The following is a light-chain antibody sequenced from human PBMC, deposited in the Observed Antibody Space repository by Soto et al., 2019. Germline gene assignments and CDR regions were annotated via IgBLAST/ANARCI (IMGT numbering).Light chain of an antibody. J-gene: IGLJ2*01. Sequence: HSALTQPASVSGSPGQSITISCTGTSSDVGGYNYVSWYQQHPGKAPKLMIYDVSNRPSGVSNRFSGSKSGNTASLTISGLQAEDEADYYCSSYTSSSTRGVFGGGTKLTVL. CDR3: SSYTSSSTRGV. CDR1: SSDVGGYNY. CDR2: DVS. V-gene: IGLV2-14*01.